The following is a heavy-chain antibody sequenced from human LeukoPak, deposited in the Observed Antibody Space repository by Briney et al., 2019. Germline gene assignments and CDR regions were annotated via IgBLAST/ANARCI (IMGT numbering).Heavy chain of an antibody. D-gene: IGHD2-15*01. CDR1: GGSISSSSYY. V-gene: IGHV4-39*01. CDR2: IYYSGSA. CDR3: ARHAVVVAAKGAFDI. Sequence: SETLSLTCTVSGGSISSSSYYWGWIRQPPGKGLEWIGSIYYSGSAYYNPSLKSRVTISVDTSKNQFSLKLSSVTAADTAVYYCARHAVVVAAKGAFDIWGQGTMVTVSS. J-gene: IGHJ3*02.